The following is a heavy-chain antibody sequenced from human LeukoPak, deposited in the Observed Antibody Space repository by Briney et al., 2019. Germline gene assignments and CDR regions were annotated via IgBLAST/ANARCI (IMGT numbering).Heavy chain of an antibody. Sequence: GRSLRLSCAASGFTFDDYAMHWVRQAPGKGLEWVSGISWNSGSIGYADSVKGRFTISRDNAKNSLYLQMNSLRAEDMALYYCAKDGGSSSWSDFDYWGQGTLVTVSP. CDR1: GFTFDDYA. V-gene: IGHV3-9*03. D-gene: IGHD6-13*01. J-gene: IGHJ4*02. CDR2: ISWNSGSI. CDR3: AKDGGSSSWSDFDY.